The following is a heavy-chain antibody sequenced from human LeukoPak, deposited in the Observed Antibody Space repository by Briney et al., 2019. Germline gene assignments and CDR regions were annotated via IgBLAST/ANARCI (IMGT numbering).Heavy chain of an antibody. J-gene: IGHJ3*02. CDR3: ARDKIGRGIVDI. CDR2: IYYSGST. D-gene: IGHD3-16*01. Sequence: SETLSLTCTVSGGSISSGGYYWSWIRQPPGKGLEWIGYIYYSGSTNYNPSLKSRVTISVDTSKNQFSLKLSSVTAADTAVYYCARDKIGRGIVDIWGQGTMVTVSS. V-gene: IGHV4-61*08. CDR1: GGSISSGGYY.